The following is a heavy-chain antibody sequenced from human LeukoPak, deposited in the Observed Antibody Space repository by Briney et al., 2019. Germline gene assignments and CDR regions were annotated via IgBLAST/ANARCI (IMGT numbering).Heavy chain of an antibody. CDR2: ISGSGGST. V-gene: IGHV3-23*01. D-gene: IGHD5-18*01. Sequence: GGSLRLSCAASGFTFSSYSMSWVRQAPGKGLEWVSGISGSGGSTDYADSVKGRFTISRDNSKNTLYLQVNSLRAEDTAVYYCAKGNGYSYGRYYFDYWGQGTLVTVSS. J-gene: IGHJ4*02. CDR1: GFTFSSYS. CDR3: AKGNGYSYGRYYFDY.